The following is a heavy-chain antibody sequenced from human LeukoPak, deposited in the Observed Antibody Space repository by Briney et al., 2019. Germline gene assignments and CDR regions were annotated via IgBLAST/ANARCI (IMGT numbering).Heavy chain of an antibody. J-gene: IGHJ5*02. V-gene: IGHV4-59*01. D-gene: IGHD4-11*01. CDR1: GGSISSYY. CDR3: ARGHDYSNYDWFDP. Sequence: PSETLSLTCTVSGGSISSYYWSWIRQPPGKGLEWIGYIYYSGSTNYNPSLKSRVTISVDTSKNQFSLKLSSVTAADTAVYYCARGHDYSNYDWFDPWGQGTLVTVSP. CDR2: IYYSGST.